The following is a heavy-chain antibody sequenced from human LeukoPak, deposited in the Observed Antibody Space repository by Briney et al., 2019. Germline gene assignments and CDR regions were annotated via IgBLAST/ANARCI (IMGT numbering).Heavy chain of an antibody. CDR2: ISGSGGST. D-gene: IGHD2/OR15-2a*01. CDR1: GFIVNSKY. CDR3: AKVGEKNMVEAFEI. J-gene: IGHJ3*02. Sequence: GGSLRLSCAASGFIVNSKYMSWIRQAPGKGLEWVSGISGSGGSTYYADSVKGRFTISRDNSKNTLYLQMNSLRPEDTAVYYCAKVGEKNMVEAFEIWGQGTRVTVSP. V-gene: IGHV3-23*01.